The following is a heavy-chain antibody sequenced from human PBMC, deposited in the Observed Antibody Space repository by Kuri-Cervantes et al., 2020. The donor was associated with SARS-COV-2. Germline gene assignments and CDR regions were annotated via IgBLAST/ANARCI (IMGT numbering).Heavy chain of an antibody. CDR3: ARAKRTMIVVVITPYYYYYMDV. V-gene: IGHV1-8*01. Sequence: ASVKVSCKASGYTFTSYDINWVRQATGQGLEWMGWMNPNSGNTGYAQKFQDRVTMTRNTSISTAYMELSSLRSEDTAVYYCARAKRTMIVVVITPYYYYYMDVWGKGTTVTVSS. J-gene: IGHJ6*03. CDR1: GYTFTSYD. D-gene: IGHD3-22*01. CDR2: MNPNSGNT.